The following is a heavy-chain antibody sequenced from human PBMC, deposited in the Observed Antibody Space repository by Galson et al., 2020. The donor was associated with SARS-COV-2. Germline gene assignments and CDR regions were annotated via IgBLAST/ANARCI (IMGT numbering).Heavy chain of an antibody. Sequence: LRLSCTVSGASIRSGRYHWSWIRQPAGKGLESIGRIYTSGNTNYNPSLKSRVTISLDTAKNQFSLRLRSVTAADTAVYYCARGEFFEFNYYGMDVWGQGTTVTVSS. CDR3: ARGEFFEFNYYGMDV. J-gene: IGHJ6*02. CDR2: IYTSGNT. D-gene: IGHD3-3*01. V-gene: IGHV4-61*02. CDR1: GASIRSGRYH.